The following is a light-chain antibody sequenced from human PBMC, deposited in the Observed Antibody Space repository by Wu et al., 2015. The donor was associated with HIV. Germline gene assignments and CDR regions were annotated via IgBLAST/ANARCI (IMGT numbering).Light chain of an antibody. CDR3: QQSNNWPLT. J-gene: IGKJ5*01. V-gene: IGKV3-11*01. CDR2: DAS. Sequence: EIVLTQSPATLSLSPGERATLSCRASQSVSRFLAWYQHKPGQAPRVVIYDASNRATGIPARFSGSGSGADFTLTISSLEPEDFAVYYCQQSNNWPLTFGQGTRLEIK. CDR1: QSVSRF.